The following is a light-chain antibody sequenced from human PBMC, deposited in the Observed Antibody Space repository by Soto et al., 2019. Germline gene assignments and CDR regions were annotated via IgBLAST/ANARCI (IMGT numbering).Light chain of an antibody. CDR3: QQYYSTPLT. Sequence: DIVMTQSPDSLAVSLGARATINCRSSQSVLYSSNNKNYLAWYQQKPGQPPKLLISWASTREFGVPDRFSGSGSGTDFTLTISSLQAEDVAVYYCQQYYSTPLTFGGGTKVEIK. CDR2: WAS. CDR1: QSVLYSSNNKNY. J-gene: IGKJ4*01. V-gene: IGKV4-1*01.